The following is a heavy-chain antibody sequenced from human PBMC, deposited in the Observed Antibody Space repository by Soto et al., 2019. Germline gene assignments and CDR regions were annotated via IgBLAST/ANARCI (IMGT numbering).Heavy chain of an antibody. V-gene: IGHV4-31*03. J-gene: IGHJ4*02. CDR3: ARDHTDGSGPYDY. CDR1: GDSISSGNYY. D-gene: IGHD3-10*01. Sequence: QVQLQESGPGLVKPSQTLSLTCTVSGDSISSGNYYWSWIRQHPGQGLEGIGYIYYSGTTYYKPSLKSRVTISVDTSKNQFSLKLSSVTAADTAVYYCARDHTDGSGPYDYWGQGTLVTVSS. CDR2: IYYSGTT.